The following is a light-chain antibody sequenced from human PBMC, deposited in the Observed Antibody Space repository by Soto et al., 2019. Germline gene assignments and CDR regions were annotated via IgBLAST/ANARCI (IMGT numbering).Light chain of an antibody. Sequence: SALTQPASVSGSPGQSITISCTGTSSDVGGYNYVSWYQQHPGKAPKLMIYDVRNRPSGVSNRFSGSKSGNTASLTISGLQAEDEADYYCSSYTSSSTYVVFGGGTKLTVL. CDR3: SSYTSSSTYVV. J-gene: IGLJ2*01. V-gene: IGLV2-14*01. CDR2: DVR. CDR1: SSDVGGYNY.